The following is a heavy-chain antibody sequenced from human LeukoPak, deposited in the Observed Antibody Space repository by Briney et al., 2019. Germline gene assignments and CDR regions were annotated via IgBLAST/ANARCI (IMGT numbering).Heavy chain of an antibody. CDR1: GYSINNGFY. Sequence: SETLSLTCTVSGYSINNGFYWDWIRQPPGKGLEWIGYIYHSGSTYYNPSLKSRVTISVDRSKNQFSLKLSSVTAADTAVYYCASRIVVVPAAIEGVGWFDPWGQGTLVTVSS. V-gene: IGHV4-38-2*02. CDR3: ASRIVVVPAAIEGVGWFDP. CDR2: IYHSGST. D-gene: IGHD2-2*02. J-gene: IGHJ5*02.